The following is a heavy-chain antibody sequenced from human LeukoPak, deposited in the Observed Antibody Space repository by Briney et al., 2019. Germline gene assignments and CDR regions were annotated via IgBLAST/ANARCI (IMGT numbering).Heavy chain of an antibody. V-gene: IGHV3-74*01. Sequence: PGGSLRLSCAASGFTFSGYWMHWVRQAPGKGLVWVSHIDSDGSSTNYADSVKGRFTISRDNAKNTLYLQVNSLRAEDTAVYYCARALRLAVNLDYWGQGTLVTVSS. CDR3: ARALRLAVNLDY. CDR1: GFTFSGYW. J-gene: IGHJ4*02. D-gene: IGHD6-19*01. CDR2: IDSDGSST.